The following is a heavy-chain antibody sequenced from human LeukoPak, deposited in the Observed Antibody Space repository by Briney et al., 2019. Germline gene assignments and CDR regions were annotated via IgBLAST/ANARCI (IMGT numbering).Heavy chain of an antibody. Sequence: GGSLRLSCAASGFTFSSYEMNWVRQAPGKGLEWVSYISSSSTTIYYADSVKDRFTISRDNAKNSLYLQMNSLRAEDTAVYYCARDRHKYHYDGSGYPPYWGQGTLVTVSS. CDR1: GFTFSSYE. CDR3: ARDRHKYHYDGSGYPPY. V-gene: IGHV3-48*01. J-gene: IGHJ4*02. D-gene: IGHD3-22*01. CDR2: ISSSSTTI.